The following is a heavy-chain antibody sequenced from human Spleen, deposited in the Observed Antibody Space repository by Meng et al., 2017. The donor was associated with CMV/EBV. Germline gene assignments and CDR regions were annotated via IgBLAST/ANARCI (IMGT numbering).Heavy chain of an antibody. CDR3: VGQIAARPLDY. V-gene: IGHV3-30-3*01. D-gene: IGHD6-6*01. Sequence: QVQLVASGGGVVQPGRSLRLSCAASGFTFSSYAMHWVRQAPGKGLEWVAVISYDGSNKYYADSVKGRFTISRDNSKNTLYLQMNSLRAEDTAVYYCVGQIAARPLDYWGQGTLVTVSS. CDR1: GFTFSSYA. J-gene: IGHJ4*02. CDR2: ISYDGSNK.